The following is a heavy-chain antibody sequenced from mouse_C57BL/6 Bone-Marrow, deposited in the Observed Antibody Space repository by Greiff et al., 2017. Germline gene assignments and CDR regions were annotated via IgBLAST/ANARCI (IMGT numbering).Heavy chain of an antibody. CDR3: VRHGRLPYYAMDY. CDR1: GFSFNTYA. J-gene: IGHJ4*01. V-gene: IGHV10-1*01. CDR2: IRSKSNNYAT. Sequence: EVKLMESGGGLVQPKGSLKLSCAASGFSFNTYAMNWVRQAPGKGLEWVARIRSKSNNYATYYADSVKDRFTISRDDSESMLYLQMNNLKTEDTAMYYCVRHGRLPYYAMDYWGQGTSVTVSS. D-gene: IGHD2-4*01.